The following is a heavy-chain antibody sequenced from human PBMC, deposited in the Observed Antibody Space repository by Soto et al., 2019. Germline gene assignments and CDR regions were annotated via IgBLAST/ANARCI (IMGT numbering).Heavy chain of an antibody. CDR3: AVNWKAFDY. CDR1: GGSISSSSYY. J-gene: IGHJ4*02. Sequence: SETLSLTCTVSGGSISSSSYYWGWIRQPPGKGLEWIGSIYYSGSTYYNPSLKSRITISVDTSKNQFSLKLSSVTAADTAVYYCAVNWKAFDYWGPGTLVTVSA. V-gene: IGHV4-39*01. D-gene: IGHD1-1*01. CDR2: IYYSGST.